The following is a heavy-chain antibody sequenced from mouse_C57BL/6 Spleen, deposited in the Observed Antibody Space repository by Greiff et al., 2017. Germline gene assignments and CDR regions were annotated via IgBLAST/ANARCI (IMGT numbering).Heavy chain of an antibody. CDR1: GYTFTSYW. D-gene: IGHD1-1*01. J-gene: IGHJ3*01. CDR3: AGEGHYYGSSYPFAY. CDR2: IYPGSGST. Sequence: QVQLQQPGAELVKPGASVKMSCKASGYTFTSYWITWVKQRPGQGLEWIGDIYPGSGSTNYNEKFKSKATLTVDTSSSTAYMQLSSLTSEDSAVYYCAGEGHYYGSSYPFAYWGQGTLVTVSA. V-gene: IGHV1-55*01.